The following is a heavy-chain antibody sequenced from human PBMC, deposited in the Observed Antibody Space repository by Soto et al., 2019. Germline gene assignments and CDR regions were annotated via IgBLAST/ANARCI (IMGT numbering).Heavy chain of an antibody. D-gene: IGHD1-26*01. J-gene: IGHJ4*02. V-gene: IGHV1-69*01. Sequence: QVQLVQSGAEVKKPGSSVKVSCKASGGTFSSYYINWVRQAPGQGLEWMGEIIPIFGTANYAQTFQGRVTITADESTSTAYMELISLRSEDTAVYYCARDGGRRSGGIDYWGQGTLVTVSS. CDR2: IIPIFGTA. CDR3: ARDGGRRSGGIDY. CDR1: GGTFSSYY.